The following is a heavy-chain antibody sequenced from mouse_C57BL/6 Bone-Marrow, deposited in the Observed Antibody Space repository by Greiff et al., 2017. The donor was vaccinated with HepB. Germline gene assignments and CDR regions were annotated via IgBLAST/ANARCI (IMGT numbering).Heavy chain of an antibody. J-gene: IGHJ2*01. CDR1: GYSFTGYY. Sequence: VQLKQSGPELVKPGASVKISCKASGYSFTGYYMNWVKQSPEKSLEWIGEINPSTGGTTYNQKFKAKATLTVDKSSSTAYMQLKSLTSEDSAVYYCARPGSSLYFDYWGQGTTLTVSS. V-gene: IGHV1-42*01. CDR2: INPSTGGT. D-gene: IGHD1-1*01. CDR3: ARPGSSLYFDY.